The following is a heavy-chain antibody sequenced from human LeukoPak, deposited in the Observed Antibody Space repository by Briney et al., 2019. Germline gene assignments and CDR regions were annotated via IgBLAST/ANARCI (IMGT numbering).Heavy chain of an antibody. Sequence: GGSLRLSCAASGFTVSSDYMSWVRQAPGKGLEWVSVIYAGGTTYYADFVKGRFTISRDKSKNTLYLQMNSLRAEDTAVYYCARGRPGYYFGHWGQGTLVTVSS. CDR1: GFTVSSDY. CDR3: ARGRPGYYFGH. D-gene: IGHD6-6*01. V-gene: IGHV3-53*01. J-gene: IGHJ4*02. CDR2: IYAGGTT.